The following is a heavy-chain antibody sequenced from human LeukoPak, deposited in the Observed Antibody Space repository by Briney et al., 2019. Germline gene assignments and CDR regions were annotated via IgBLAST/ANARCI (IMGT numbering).Heavy chain of an antibody. Sequence: GGSLRLSCTASGFTFGDYAMSWVRQAPGKGLEWVGFIRSKAYGGTTEYAASVKGRFTISRDDSKSIAYLQMNSLKTEDTAVYYCTREDIVVVPAAMRKHYYYYMDVWGKGTTVTVSS. D-gene: IGHD2-2*01. J-gene: IGHJ6*03. CDR2: IRSKAYGGTT. V-gene: IGHV3-49*04. CDR3: TREDIVVVPAAMRKHYYYYMDV. CDR1: GFTFGDYA.